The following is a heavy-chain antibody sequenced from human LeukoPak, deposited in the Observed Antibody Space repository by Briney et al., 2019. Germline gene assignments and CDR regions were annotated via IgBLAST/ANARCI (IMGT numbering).Heavy chain of an antibody. CDR2: ISGNGDIT. V-gene: IGHV3-23*01. CDR3: ARVKRDCSGGTCYSYDY. J-gene: IGHJ4*02. D-gene: IGHD2-15*01. Sequence: GGSLRLSCAASRFTFNTYVVNWVRQAPGKGLEWVSAISGNGDITYYADSVRGRFTISRDNSKNTLYLQMNSLRAEDTAVYYCARVKRDCSGGTCYSYDYWGQGTLVTVSS. CDR1: RFTFNTYV.